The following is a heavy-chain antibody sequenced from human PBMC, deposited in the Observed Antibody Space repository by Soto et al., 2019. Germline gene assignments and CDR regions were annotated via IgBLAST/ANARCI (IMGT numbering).Heavy chain of an antibody. CDR3: ARLIRYYDILTGHDAFDI. CDR2: IYYSGST. Sequence: QVQLQESGPGLVKPSETLSLTCTVSGGSISSYYWSWIRQPPGKGLEWIGYIYYSGSTNYNPSLKSRVTISVDTSKNQFSLKLSSVTAADTAVYYCARLIRYYDILTGHDAFDIWGQGTMVTVSS. D-gene: IGHD3-9*01. CDR1: GGSISSYY. V-gene: IGHV4-59*08. J-gene: IGHJ3*02.